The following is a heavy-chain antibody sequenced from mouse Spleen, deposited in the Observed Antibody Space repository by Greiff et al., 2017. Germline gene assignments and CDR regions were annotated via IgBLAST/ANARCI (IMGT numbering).Heavy chain of an antibody. J-gene: IGHJ3*01. CDR3: TRSPLKELAWFAY. D-gene: IGHD1-3*01. CDR2: IYPGNSDT. V-gene: IGHV1-5*01. Sequence: VQLQQSGTVLARPGASVKMSCKASGYTFTSYWMHWVKQRPGQGLEWIGAIYPGNSDTSYNQKFKGKAKLTAVTSTSTAYMELSSLTNEDSAVYYCTRSPLKELAWFAYWGQGTLVTVSA. CDR1: GYTFTSYW.